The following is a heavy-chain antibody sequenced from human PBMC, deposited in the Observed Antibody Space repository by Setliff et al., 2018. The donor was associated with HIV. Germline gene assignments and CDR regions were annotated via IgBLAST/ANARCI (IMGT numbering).Heavy chain of an antibody. CDR3: ARGGVAAASWVPDK. CDR2: INHSGST. D-gene: IGHD6-13*01. CDR1: GGSFSGYY. J-gene: IGHJ4*02. V-gene: IGHV4-34*01. Sequence: PSETLSLTCAVYGGSFSGYYWSWIRQPPGKGLEWIGEINHSGSTNYNPSLKSRVTISVDPSKNLFSLRLSSVTAADTAVYYCARGGVAAASWVPDKWGQGTLVTVSS.